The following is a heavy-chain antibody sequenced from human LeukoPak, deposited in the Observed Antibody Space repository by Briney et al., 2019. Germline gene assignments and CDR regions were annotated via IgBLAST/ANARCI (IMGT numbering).Heavy chain of an antibody. J-gene: IGHJ4*02. CDR1: GYTFTSYG. CDR3: AGGAVYGDFEWGFDY. V-gene: IGHV1-18*01. Sequence: GASVKVSCKASGYTFTSYGISWVRQAPGQGLEWMGWISAYNGNTNYAQKLQGRVTMTTDTSTSTAYMELRSLRSDDTAVYYCAGGAVYGDFEWGFDYWGQGTLVTVSS. D-gene: IGHD4-17*01. CDR2: ISAYNGNT.